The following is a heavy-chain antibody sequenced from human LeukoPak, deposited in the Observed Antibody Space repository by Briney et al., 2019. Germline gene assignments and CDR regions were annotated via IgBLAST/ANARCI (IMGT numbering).Heavy chain of an antibody. J-gene: IGHJ4*02. CDR1: GFTFSTYS. CDR2: ISSSSRNT. Sequence: GGSLRLSCAVSGFTFSTYSMTWVRQAPGKGLEWVSSISSSSRNTYYADSVKGRFTISRDNAKNSLYLQMNSLRAEDTAVYYCARDLDYGGYSNFDFWGQGTLVTVSS. CDR3: ARDLDYGGYSNFDF. V-gene: IGHV3-21*01. D-gene: IGHD4-23*01.